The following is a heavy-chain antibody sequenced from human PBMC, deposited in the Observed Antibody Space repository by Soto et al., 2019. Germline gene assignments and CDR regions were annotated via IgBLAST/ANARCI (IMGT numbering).Heavy chain of an antibody. CDR3: ARDWGSNWDTRVRWEC. V-gene: IGHV3-30-3*01. D-gene: IGHD3-10*01. Sequence: QVQLVESGGGVVQPGRSLRLSCAASGFTVSTYAMHWVRQAPGKGLQWVAVISYDGSNTYYADSVKGRFTISRDNSNNTLYLQMHSLRTEGTAVYYCARDWGSNWDTRVRWECWGQGTLVTVSS. J-gene: IGHJ4*02. CDR1: GFTVSTYA. CDR2: ISYDGSNT.